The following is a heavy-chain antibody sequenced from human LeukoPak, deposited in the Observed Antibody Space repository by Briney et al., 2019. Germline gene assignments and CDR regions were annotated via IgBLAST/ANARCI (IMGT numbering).Heavy chain of an antibody. J-gene: IGHJ4*02. CDR3: ARGYYDVLTGHPKNFDY. Sequence: SETRSLTCTVAGGSISSSSYYWGWIRQPPVKGLEWIGSIYYSGNTYYNPSLKSRGTISVDTSKNQFSLKLSSLNAADTALYYCARGYYDVLTGHPKNFDYWDQGTVVSVSS. V-gene: IGHV4-39*01. CDR2: IYYSGNT. CDR1: GGSISSSSYY. D-gene: IGHD3-9*01.